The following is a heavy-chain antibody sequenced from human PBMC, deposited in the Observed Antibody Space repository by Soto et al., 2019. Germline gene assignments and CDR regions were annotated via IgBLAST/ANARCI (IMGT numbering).Heavy chain of an antibody. CDR3: AKKRRITIFGVVSIPGIIDY. J-gene: IGHJ4*02. CDR2: ISGSGGST. V-gene: IGHV3-23*01. CDR1: GFTFSSYA. D-gene: IGHD3-3*01. Sequence: EVQLLESGGGLVQPGGSLRLSCAASGFTFSSYAMSWVRQAPGKGLEWVSAISGSGGSTYYADSVKGRFTISRDNSKNTLYLQMNSLRAEDTAVYYCAKKRRITIFGVVSIPGIIDYWGQGTLVTVSS.